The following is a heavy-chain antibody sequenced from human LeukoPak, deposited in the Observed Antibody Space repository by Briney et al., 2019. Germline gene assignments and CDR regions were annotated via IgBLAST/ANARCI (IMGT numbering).Heavy chain of an antibody. D-gene: IGHD1-26*01. Sequence: QSGGSLRLSCAASGFTFSSYWIHWVRQAPGKGLEWVAVISYDGSNKYYADSVKGRFTISRDNSKNTLYLQMNSLRAEDTAVYYCARDHRGSYSNYYFDYWGQGTLVTVSS. CDR1: GFTFSSYW. CDR2: ISYDGSNK. CDR3: ARDHRGSYSNYYFDY. J-gene: IGHJ4*02. V-gene: IGHV3-30-3*01.